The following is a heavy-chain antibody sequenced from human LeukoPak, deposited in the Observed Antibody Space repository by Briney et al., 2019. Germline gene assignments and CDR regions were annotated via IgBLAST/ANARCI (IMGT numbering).Heavy chain of an antibody. V-gene: IGHV3-21*01. CDR1: GFTFSSYS. J-gene: IGHJ3*02. Sequence: GGSLRLSCAASGFTFSSYSMNWVRQAPGKGLEWVSSISSSSSYICYADSVKGRFTISRDNAKNSLYLQMNSLRAEDTAVYYCARAWVADAFDIWGQGTMVTVSS. D-gene: IGHD2-15*01. CDR3: ARAWVADAFDI. CDR2: ISSSSSYI.